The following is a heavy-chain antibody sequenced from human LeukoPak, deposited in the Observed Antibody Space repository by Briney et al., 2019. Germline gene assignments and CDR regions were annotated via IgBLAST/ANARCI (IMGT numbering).Heavy chain of an antibody. D-gene: IGHD3-10*01. V-gene: IGHV1-2*02. CDR1: GYTFTGYY. CDR2: INPNSGGT. Sequence: ASVKVSCKASGYTFTGYYMHWVRRAPGQGLEWMGWINPNSGGTNYAQKFQGRVTMTRDTSISTAYMELSRLRSDDTAVYYCARVVGSGSPTWRGYYYYYYMDVWGKGTTVTISS. J-gene: IGHJ6*03. CDR3: ARVVGSGSPTWRGYYYYYYMDV.